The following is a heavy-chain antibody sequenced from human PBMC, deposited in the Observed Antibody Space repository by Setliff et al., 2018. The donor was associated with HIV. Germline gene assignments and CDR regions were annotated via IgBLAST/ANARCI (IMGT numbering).Heavy chain of an antibody. CDR2: ISTYNGHT. D-gene: IGHD2-2*01. CDR3: ARKDGVGYCDSNSCYGIGPIDF. J-gene: IGHJ4*02. Sequence: ASVKVSCKASGYTFTTYAINWVRQAPGQGLEDMGWISTYNGHTSYARKFQGRVTMTTDTSTNTVYMELTSLRSDDTAVYYCARKDGVGYCDSNSCYGIGPIDFWGQGSLVTVSS. CDR1: GYTFTTYA. V-gene: IGHV1-18*01.